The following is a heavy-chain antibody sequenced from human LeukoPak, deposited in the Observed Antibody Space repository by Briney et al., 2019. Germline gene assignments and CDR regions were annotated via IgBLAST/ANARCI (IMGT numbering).Heavy chain of an antibody. CDR1: GGSISSYY. D-gene: IGHD3-10*01. CDR3: ARHTMVRGVSGYYYYYMDV. J-gene: IGHJ6*03. V-gene: IGHV4-4*09. Sequence: SETLSLTCTVSGGSISSYYWSWIRQPPGKGLEWIGYIYTSGSTNYNPSLKSRVTISVDTSKNQFSLKLSSVTAADTAVHYCARHTMVRGVSGYYYYYMDVWGKGTTVTVSS. CDR2: IYTSGST.